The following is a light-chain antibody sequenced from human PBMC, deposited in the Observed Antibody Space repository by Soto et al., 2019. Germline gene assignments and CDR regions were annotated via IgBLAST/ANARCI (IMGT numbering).Light chain of an antibody. Sequence: EIVMTQSPATLSVSPGARVTLSCRASQSVSSNLAWYQQKPGQAPRLLIYGASTSATGIPARFSGSGSGTEFTLTISSLQSEDFAVYYCQQYNNWPGTFGPGTKVDIK. CDR1: QSVSSN. V-gene: IGKV3-15*01. J-gene: IGKJ3*01. CDR2: GAS. CDR3: QQYNNWPGT.